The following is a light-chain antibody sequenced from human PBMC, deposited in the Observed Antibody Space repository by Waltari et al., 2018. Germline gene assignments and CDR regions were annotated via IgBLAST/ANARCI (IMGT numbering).Light chain of an antibody. CDR1: SSHVGASAR. CDR2: EVR. V-gene: IGLV2-8*01. Sequence: QSALTQPPSPSGSPGQSVTIPCPGTSSHVGASARVPWYQQPPGKAPKLLIYEVRKRPSGVPGRFSGSRSGNTASLTVSGLQAEDEADYYCTSDAEGNNFYVFGTGTKVTVL. J-gene: IGLJ1*01. CDR3: TSDAEGNNFYV.